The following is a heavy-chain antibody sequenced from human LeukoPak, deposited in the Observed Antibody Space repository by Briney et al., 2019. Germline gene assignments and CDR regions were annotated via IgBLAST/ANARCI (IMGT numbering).Heavy chain of an antibody. D-gene: IGHD2-15*01. CDR2: ISYDGSNK. V-gene: IGHV3-30-3*01. J-gene: IGHJ4*02. CDR3: ARGYCSGGSCYSGRPFDY. Sequence: PGRSLRLSCAASGFTFSSYAMHWVRQAPGKGLEWVAVISYDGSNKYYADSVKGRFTISRDNSKNTLYLQMNSLRAEDTAVYYCARGYCSGGSCYSGRPFDYWGQGTLVTVSS. CDR1: GFTFSSYA.